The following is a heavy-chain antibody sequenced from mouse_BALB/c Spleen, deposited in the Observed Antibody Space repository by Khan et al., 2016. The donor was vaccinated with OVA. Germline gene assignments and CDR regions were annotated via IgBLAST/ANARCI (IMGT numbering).Heavy chain of an antibody. J-gene: IGHJ3*01. CDR2: ISSGGDYT. D-gene: IGHD2-13*01. CDR1: GFTFSSYS. Sequence: EVELVESGGDLVKPGGSLNLSCAVSGFTFSSYSMPWVRQTPEKSLEWVAFISSGGDYTYYPERVKGRFTISRENVKNTLYLQMGDLKSEDTARDYCADDCTESFDYWGQGTLVTVSA. CDR3: ADDCTESFDY. V-gene: IGHV5-6*01.